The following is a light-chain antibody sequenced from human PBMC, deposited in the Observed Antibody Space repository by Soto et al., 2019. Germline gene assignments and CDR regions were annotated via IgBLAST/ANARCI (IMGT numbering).Light chain of an antibody. V-gene: IGKV1-33*01. J-gene: IGKJ2*01. CDR2: EGS. CDR1: QDISNY. Sequence: DIQMTQSPSSLSASVGDRVTISCKANQDISNYLDWYQQKPGKAPKLLIYEGSNLETGVPSRFSGSGSGTDFTLTISSVQPEDTATYYCQQYDNFPHTFGQGTKLEIK. CDR3: QQYDNFPHT.